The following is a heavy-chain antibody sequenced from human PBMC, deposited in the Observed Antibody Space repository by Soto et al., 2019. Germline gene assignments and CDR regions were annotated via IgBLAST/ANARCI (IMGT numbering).Heavy chain of an antibody. CDR3: ARPGNYCSGGSCYSYSYYGMDV. J-gene: IGHJ6*02. CDR2: ISYDGSNK. CDR1: GFTFSSYS. Sequence: SCAASGFTFSSYSMHWVRQAPGKGLEWVAVISYDGSNKYYADSVKGRFTISRDNSENTLYLQMNSLRAEDTAVYYCARPGNYCSGGSCYSYSYYGMDVWGQGTTVTVSS. D-gene: IGHD2-15*01. V-gene: IGHV3-30-3*01.